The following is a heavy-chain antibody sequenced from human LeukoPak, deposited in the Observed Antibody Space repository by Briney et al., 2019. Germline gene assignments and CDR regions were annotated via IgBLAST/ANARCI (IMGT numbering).Heavy chain of an antibody. CDR1: GSTFSNTW. CDR2: IKGKTNGGAT. Sequence: GGSLRPSWEVSGSTFSNTWMSWVRQAPGKVLEWVGRIKGKTNGGATDFAASVKGRFTISRDDSKNTLYLQMNSLKTEDTGVYYCTSVDILTGYEIGCWGQGTLVTVSS. J-gene: IGHJ4*02. V-gene: IGHV3-15*01. D-gene: IGHD3-9*01. CDR3: TSVDILTGYEIGC.